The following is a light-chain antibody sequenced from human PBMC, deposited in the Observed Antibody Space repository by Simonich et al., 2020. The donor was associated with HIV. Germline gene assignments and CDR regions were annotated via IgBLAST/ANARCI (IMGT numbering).Light chain of an antibody. CDR3: QHYNNWPFT. V-gene: IGKV3-15*01. Sequence: EIVMTQSPATLSVSPGERATLSGRASQSVSITLAWYPQKPGQAPRLLIYGASTRATVIPARFSGSGSVTDFTLTISSLQSEDFAVYYCQHYNNWPFTFGPGTKVDIK. J-gene: IGKJ3*01. CDR2: GAS. CDR1: QSVSIT.